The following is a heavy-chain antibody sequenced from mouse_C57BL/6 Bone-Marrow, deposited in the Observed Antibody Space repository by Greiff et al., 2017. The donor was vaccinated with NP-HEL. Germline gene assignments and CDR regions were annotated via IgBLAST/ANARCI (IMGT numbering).Heavy chain of an antibody. J-gene: IGHJ2*01. CDR3: ARSHYYGSSYDYFDY. CDR2: ISYDGSN. Sequence: EVKLMESGPGLVKPSQSLSLTCSVTGYSITSGYYWNWIRQFPGNKLEWMGYISYDGSNNYNPSLKNRIFITRDTSKNQFFLKLNSVTTEDTATYYCARSHYYGSSYDYFDYWGQGTTLTVSS. D-gene: IGHD1-1*01. CDR1: GYSITSGYY. V-gene: IGHV3-6*01.